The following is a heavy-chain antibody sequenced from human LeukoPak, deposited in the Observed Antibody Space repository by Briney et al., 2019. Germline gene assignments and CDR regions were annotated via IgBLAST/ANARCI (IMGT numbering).Heavy chain of an antibody. Sequence: GGSLRLSCVASGFTFSDYDMHWVRQSPGKGLEWVANINQDGSEKNYVDSVKGRFTISRDNAKNSLYLQMNSLRAEDTAVYYCASGYTSGAWGQGTLVTVSS. J-gene: IGHJ3*01. CDR2: INQDGSEK. D-gene: IGHD6-19*01. CDR1: GFTFSDYD. V-gene: IGHV3-7*03. CDR3: ASGYTSGA.